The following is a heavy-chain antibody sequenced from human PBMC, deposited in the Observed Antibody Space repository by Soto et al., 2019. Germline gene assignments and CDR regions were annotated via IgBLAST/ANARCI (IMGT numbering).Heavy chain of an antibody. J-gene: IGHJ4*02. CDR1: GFTFDDYA. CDR2: ISWNSGSI. D-gene: IGHD2-15*01. Sequence: EVQLVESGGGLVQPGRSLRLSCAASGFTFDDYAMHWVRQAPGKGLEWVSGISWNSGSIGYADSVKGRFTIPRDNAKNSLYLQMNSLRAEDTALYYCAKDKGSGGSRHYYFDYWGQGTLVTVSS. V-gene: IGHV3-9*01. CDR3: AKDKGSGGSRHYYFDY.